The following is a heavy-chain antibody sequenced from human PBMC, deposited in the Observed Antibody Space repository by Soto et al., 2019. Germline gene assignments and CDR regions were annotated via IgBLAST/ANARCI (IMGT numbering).Heavy chain of an antibody. Sequence: EASVKVSCKASGYSFTGYYVHWVRLAPGQGLEWMGWINPNSGGTNHAQKFQGRVTMTRDTSISTAYMELTRLTSNDTAVYFCAREAGTIGNYYYGMDVWGQGTTVTVSS. J-gene: IGHJ6*02. CDR3: AREAGTIGNYYYGMDV. V-gene: IGHV1-2*02. CDR2: INPNSGGT. CDR1: GYSFTGYY. D-gene: IGHD1-7*01.